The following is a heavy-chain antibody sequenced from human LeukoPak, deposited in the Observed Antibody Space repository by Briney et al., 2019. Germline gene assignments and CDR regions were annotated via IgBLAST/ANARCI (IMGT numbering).Heavy chain of an antibody. CDR1: GRSFRGYY. CDR3: ARHIFGYSSSSEDGMDV. V-gene: IGHV4-59*08. J-gene: IGHJ6*02. Sequence: SDPLSLTCALYGRSFRGYYWRCIPHPPERGLVGSGYVYYSGSTNYNPSLYSQVTISVDTSKNQFSLKLSSVTAADTAVYYCARHIFGYSSSSEDGMDVWGQGTTVTVSS. CDR2: VYYSGST. D-gene: IGHD6-6*01.